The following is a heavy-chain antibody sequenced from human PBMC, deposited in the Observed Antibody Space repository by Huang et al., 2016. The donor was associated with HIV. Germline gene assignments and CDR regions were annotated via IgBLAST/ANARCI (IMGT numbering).Heavy chain of an antibody. CDR1: GYIFIGYF. V-gene: IGHV1-2*06. CDR3: ARSPLLGESSSALEF. D-gene: IGHD3-16*01. CDR2: IHPNSGVT. Sequence: QVQLVQSGAEVKKPGDSVKVSCKASGYIFIGYFIQWVRQAPGQGLEWIGRIHPNSGVTKYAQKFQGRVTKTRDTSIDTAYMEVRSLRTDDTAVYYCARSPLLGESSSALEFWGQGTLAIVSS. J-gene: IGHJ4*02.